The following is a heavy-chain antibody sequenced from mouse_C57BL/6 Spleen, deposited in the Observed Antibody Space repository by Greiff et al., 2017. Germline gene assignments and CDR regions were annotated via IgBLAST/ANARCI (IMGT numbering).Heavy chain of an antibody. CDR3: ARGGDPAWFAY. D-gene: IGHD2-13*01. Sequence: EVQLQQSGAELVKPGASVKLSCTASGFNIKDYYMHWVKQRTEQGLEWIGRIDPEDGETKDAPKFQGKATITADTSSNTAYLQLSSLTSEDTAVYYCARGGDPAWFAYWGQGTLVTVSA. J-gene: IGHJ3*01. CDR1: GFNIKDYY. V-gene: IGHV14-2*01. CDR2: IDPEDGET.